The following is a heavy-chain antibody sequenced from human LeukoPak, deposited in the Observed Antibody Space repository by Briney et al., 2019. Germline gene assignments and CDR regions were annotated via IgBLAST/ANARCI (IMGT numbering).Heavy chain of an antibody. V-gene: IGHV5-10-1*01. CDR1: GYSFTHYW. CDR2: IDPSDSYT. J-gene: IGHJ4*02. Sequence: GESLKISCKGSGYSFTHYWISWVRQMPGKGLEWMGRIDPSDSYTNYSPSFQGHVTISADKSISTAYLQWSSLKASDTAMYYCARDTGGYYDYWGQGTLVTVSS. D-gene: IGHD3-22*01. CDR3: ARDTGGYYDY.